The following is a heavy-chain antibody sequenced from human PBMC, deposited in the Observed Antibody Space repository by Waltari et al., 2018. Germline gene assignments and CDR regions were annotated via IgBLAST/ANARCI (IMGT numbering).Heavy chain of an antibody. V-gene: IGHV4-34*01. CDR3: ARRGSYSNLYYFDY. Sequence: QVQLQQWGAGLLKPSETLSLTCAVYCGPFSGYYWSWIRLPPGKGLEWIGEINHSGSTNYNPSLKVRVTISVDTSKNQFSLKLSSVTAADTAVYYCARRGSYSNLYYFDYWGQGTLVTVSS. J-gene: IGHJ4*02. D-gene: IGHD4-4*01. CDR2: INHSGST. CDR1: CGPFSGYY.